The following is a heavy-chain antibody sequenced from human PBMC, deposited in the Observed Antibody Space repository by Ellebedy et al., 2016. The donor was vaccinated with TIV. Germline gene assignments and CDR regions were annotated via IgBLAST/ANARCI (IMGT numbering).Heavy chain of an antibody. J-gene: IGHJ1*01. Sequence: GGSLRLSXAASGFTFSGYALSWVRQAPGKGLEWVSAIIASGTSTYYADSVKGRFTISRDNSKNTLYLQMNSPRADDTAVYYCAKNSFGELPYWGQGTLVTVSS. CDR3: AKNSFGELPY. CDR1: GFTFSGYA. D-gene: IGHD3-10*01. V-gene: IGHV3-23*01. CDR2: IIASGTST.